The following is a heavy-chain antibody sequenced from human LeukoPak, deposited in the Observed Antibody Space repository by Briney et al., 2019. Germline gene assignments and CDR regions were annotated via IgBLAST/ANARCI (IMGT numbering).Heavy chain of an antibody. Sequence: SETLSPTCAVYGGSFSGYYWSWIRQPPGKGLEWIGEINHSGSTNYNPSLKSRVTISVDTSKNQFSLKLSSVTAADTAVYYCARGIYESGPRIAAAGTDYWGQGTLVTVSS. J-gene: IGHJ4*02. D-gene: IGHD6-13*01. CDR1: GGSFSGYY. CDR3: ARGIYESGPRIAAAGTDY. CDR2: INHSGST. V-gene: IGHV4-34*01.